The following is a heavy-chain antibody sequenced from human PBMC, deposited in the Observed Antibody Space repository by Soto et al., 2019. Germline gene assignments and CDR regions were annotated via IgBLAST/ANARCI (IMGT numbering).Heavy chain of an antibody. CDR1: GFTFSSYA. CDR2: ISYDGSNK. J-gene: IGHJ4*02. CDR3: ARPSMLASGTY. V-gene: IGHV3-30-3*01. Sequence: QVQLVESGGGVVQPGRSLRLSCAASGFTFSSYAMHWVRQAPGKGLEWVAVISYDGSNKYYADSVKGRFTISRDNSQNTLYLRLNSLRAEDTAVYYCARPSMLASGTYWGQGTLVTVSS. D-gene: IGHD6-13*01.